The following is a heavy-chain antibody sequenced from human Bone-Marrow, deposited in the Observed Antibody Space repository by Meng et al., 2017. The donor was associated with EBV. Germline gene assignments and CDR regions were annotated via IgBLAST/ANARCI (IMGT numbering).Heavy chain of an antibody. J-gene: IGHJ5*02. CDR3: ARDEDCSSTSCSWIDP. CDR1: GGSNSRRNW. V-gene: IGHV4-4*02. D-gene: IGHD2-2*01. Sequence: VPSPEYGPRRWPPSRTPPLTCAVSGGSNSRRNWWSWVRQPPGKGLEWIGEIYHSGSTNYNPSLKSRVTISVDKSKNQFSLKLSSVTAADTAVYYCARDEDCSSTSCSWIDPWGQGTLVTVSS. CDR2: IYHSGST.